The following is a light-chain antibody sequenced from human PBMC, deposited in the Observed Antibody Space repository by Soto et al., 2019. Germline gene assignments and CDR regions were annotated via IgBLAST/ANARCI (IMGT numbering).Light chain of an antibody. J-gene: IGLJ3*02. CDR2: SNI. Sequence: QSVLTQPPSASGTPGQRVTISCSGSSSNIGSNTVNWYQQLPGTAPKLLIYSNIHRPSGVPDRFSGSKSGTSASLAISGLQSEDEADYYWAALDDSLKGGVFGGGTQLTVL. V-gene: IGLV1-44*01. CDR3: AALDDSLKGGV. CDR1: SSNIGSNT.